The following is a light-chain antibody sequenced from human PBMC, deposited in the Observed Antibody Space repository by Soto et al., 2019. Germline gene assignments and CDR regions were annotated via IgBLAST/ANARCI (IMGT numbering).Light chain of an antibody. J-gene: IGKJ1*01. CDR2: QAS. CDR1: QSISNW. Sequence: DIPMTQSPSTLSASVGDRVIITCRASQSISNWLAWFQQKPGKAPKLLIYQASTLETGVPSRFSGSGSETEFTLTISSLQPDDYATYFCQQYKSYWTFGQGTKVEIK. CDR3: QQYKSYWT. V-gene: IGKV1-5*03.